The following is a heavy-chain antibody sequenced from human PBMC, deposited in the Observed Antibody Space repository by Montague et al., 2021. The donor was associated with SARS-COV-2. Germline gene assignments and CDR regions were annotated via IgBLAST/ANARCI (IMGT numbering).Heavy chain of an antibody. CDR2: ISWNSDSI. CDR3: ARGETGYRTSWPDY. Sequence: SLRLSCAASGFTFDDYVMHWVRQAPGKGLEWVSGISWNSDSIDYADSVKGRFTISRDNAKNSLYLQMNSLRAEDTAFYYCARGETGYRTSWPDYWGQGTLVTVSS. D-gene: IGHD6-13*01. J-gene: IGHJ4*02. V-gene: IGHV3-9*01. CDR1: GFTFDDYV.